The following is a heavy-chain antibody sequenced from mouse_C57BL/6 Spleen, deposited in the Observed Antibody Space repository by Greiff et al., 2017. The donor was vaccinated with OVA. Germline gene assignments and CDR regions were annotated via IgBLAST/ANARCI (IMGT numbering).Heavy chain of an antibody. D-gene: IGHD1-1*01. V-gene: IGHV1-62-2*01. CDR2: FYPGSGSI. Sequence: VQLQQSGAELVKPGASVKLSCKASGYTFTEYTIHWVKQRSGQGLEWLGWFYPGSGSIKYNEKFQDKATLTADKSSSTVYMELSRLTSEDSAVYFCARHEGYGSSPYYYARDYWGQGTSVTVSS. CDR3: ARHEGYGSSPYYYARDY. J-gene: IGHJ4*01. CDR1: GYTFTEYT.